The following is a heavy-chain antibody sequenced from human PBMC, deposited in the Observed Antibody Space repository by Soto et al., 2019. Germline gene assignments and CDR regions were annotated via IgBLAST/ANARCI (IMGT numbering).Heavy chain of an antibody. V-gene: IGHV4-31*03. CDR2: IYYSGST. D-gene: IGHD6-19*01. CDR3: ATGRYSSGPEAFDI. Sequence: SETLSLTCTVSGGSISSGGYYWSWIRQHPGKGLEWIGYIYYSGSTYYNPSLKSRVTISVDTSKNQFSLKLSSVTAADTAVYYCATGRYSSGPEAFDIWGQGTMVTVSS. CDR1: GGSISSGGYY. J-gene: IGHJ3*02.